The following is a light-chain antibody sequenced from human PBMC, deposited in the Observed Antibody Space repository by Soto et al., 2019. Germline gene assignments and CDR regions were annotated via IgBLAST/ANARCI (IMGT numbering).Light chain of an antibody. CDR1: SANIGSDY. Sequence: QPVLTQPPSASGTPGQRVTISCFGSSANIGSDYVYWYQQLPGAAPKLLIYRNNQRPSGVPDRFSGSKSGTSASLAISGLRSEDEADYYCATWDESLSGRVFGGGTQLTVL. CDR3: ATWDESLSGRV. J-gene: IGLJ3*02. CDR2: RNN. V-gene: IGLV1-47*01.